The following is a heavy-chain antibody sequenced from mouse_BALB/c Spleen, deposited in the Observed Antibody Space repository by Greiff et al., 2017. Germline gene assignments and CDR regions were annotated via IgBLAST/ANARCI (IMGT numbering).Heavy chain of an antibody. CDR2: ISNLAYSI. CDR3: ASLPSFAY. CDR1: GFTFSDYG. J-gene: IGHJ3*01. V-gene: IGHV5-15*02. Sequence: EVKVVESGGGLVQPGGSRKLSCAASGFTFSDYGMAWVRQAPGKGPEWVAFISNLAYSIYYADTVTGRFTISRENAKNTLYLEMSSLRSEDTAMYYCASLPSFAYWGQGTLVTVSA.